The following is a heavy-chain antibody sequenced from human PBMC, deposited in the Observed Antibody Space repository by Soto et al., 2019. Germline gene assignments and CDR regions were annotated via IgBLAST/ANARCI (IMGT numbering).Heavy chain of an antibody. CDR2: ISYDGSNK. D-gene: IGHD1-1*01. CDR3: ARDRLRYNWNDFPYYYYGMDV. J-gene: IGHJ6*02. V-gene: IGHV3-30-3*01. Sequence: GGSLRLSCAASGFTFSSYSMHWVRQAPGKGLEWVAVISYDGSNKYYADSVKGRFTISRDNSKNTLYLQMNSLRAEDTAVYYCARDRLRYNWNDFPYYYYGMDVWGQGTTVTVSS. CDR1: GFTFSSYS.